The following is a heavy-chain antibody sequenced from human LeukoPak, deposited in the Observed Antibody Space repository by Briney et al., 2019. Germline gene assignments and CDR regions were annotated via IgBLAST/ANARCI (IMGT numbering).Heavy chain of an antibody. CDR3: AGVYCSGGSCAFDY. CDR1: GGSISSYY. Sequence: PSETLSLTCTVSGGSISSYYWSWIRQPPGKGLEWIGYIYYSGSTNYNPSLKSRVTISVDTSKNQFSLKLSSVTAADTAVYYCAGVYCSGGSCAFDYWGQGTLVTVSS. V-gene: IGHV4-59*01. CDR2: IYYSGST. D-gene: IGHD2-15*01. J-gene: IGHJ4*02.